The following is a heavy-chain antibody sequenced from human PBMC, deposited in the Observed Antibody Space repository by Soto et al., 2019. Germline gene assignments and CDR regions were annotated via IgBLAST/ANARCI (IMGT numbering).Heavy chain of an antibody. V-gene: IGHV2-5*02. CDR2: IYWDDDR. CDR3: VHRQGFGVLGY. D-gene: IGHD3-10*01. J-gene: IGHJ4*02. Sequence: QITLKESGPTLVKPTQTLTLTCTFSGFSLSTSGVGVGWIRQSPGKALEWLALIYWDDDRRYSPSLKSRLTITTDTPKNRVVLTMTNMDPVDTATYYCVHRQGFGVLGYWGQGTLVTVSS. CDR1: GFSLSTSGVG.